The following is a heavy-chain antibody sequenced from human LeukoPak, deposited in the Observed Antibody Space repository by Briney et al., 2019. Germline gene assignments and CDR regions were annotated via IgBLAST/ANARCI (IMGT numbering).Heavy chain of an antibody. V-gene: IGHV3-30*02. CDR1: GFTFSTYG. CDR2: IRYDGSNK. J-gene: IGHJ4*02. D-gene: IGHD6-6*01. Sequence: GGSLRLSCAASGFTFSTYGMHWVRQAPGKGLEWVAFIRYDGSNKYYADSVKGRFTVSRDNSKNTLYLQMNSLRAEDTAVYYCAKGPRAYSSSPTYYFDYWGQGTLVTVSS. CDR3: AKGPRAYSSSPTYYFDY.